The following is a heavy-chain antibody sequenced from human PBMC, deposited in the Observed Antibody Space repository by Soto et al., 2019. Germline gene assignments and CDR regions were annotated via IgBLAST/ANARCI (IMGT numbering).Heavy chain of an antibody. V-gene: IGHV4-31*03. CDR2: IYYSGST. Sequence: PSETLSLTCTVSGGSISSGGYYWSWIRQHPGKGLEWIGYIYYSGSTYYNPSLKSRVTISVDTSKNQFSLKLSSVTAADTAVYYCARTPSWFGETDLNWFDPWGQGTLVTVSS. D-gene: IGHD3-10*01. CDR1: GGSISSGGYY. J-gene: IGHJ5*02. CDR3: ARTPSWFGETDLNWFDP.